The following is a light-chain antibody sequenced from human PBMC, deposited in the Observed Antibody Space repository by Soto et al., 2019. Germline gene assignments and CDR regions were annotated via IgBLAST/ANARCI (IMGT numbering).Light chain of an antibody. J-gene: IGKJ1*01. Sequence: MTLSPSTLSASIGDRVTITCRASQSISSWLAWYQQKPGKAPKLLIYKASSLESGVPSRFSGSGSGTEFTLTISSLQPDDFATYYCQHYNSYSEAFGQGTKVDIK. V-gene: IGKV1-5*03. CDR1: QSISSW. CDR3: QHYNSYSEA. CDR2: KAS.